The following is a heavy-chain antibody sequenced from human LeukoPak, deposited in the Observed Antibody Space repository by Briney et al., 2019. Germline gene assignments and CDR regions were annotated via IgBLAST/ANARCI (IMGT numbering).Heavy chain of an antibody. CDR3: ARVVVRYSYGWEGYFDY. CDR2: ISGSGGST. CDR1: GFTFSSYA. J-gene: IGHJ4*02. Sequence: PGGSLRLSCAASGFTFSSYAMSWVRQAPGKGLEWVSAISGSGGSTYYADSVKGRFTISRDNAKNSLYLQMNSLRAEDTALYYCARVVVRYSYGWEGYFDYWGQGTLVTVSS. D-gene: IGHD5-18*01. V-gene: IGHV3-23*01.